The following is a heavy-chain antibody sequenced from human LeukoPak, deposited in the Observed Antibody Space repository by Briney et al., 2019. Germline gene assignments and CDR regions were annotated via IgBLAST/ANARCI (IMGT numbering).Heavy chain of an antibody. D-gene: IGHD4-11*01. J-gene: IGHJ5*02. CDR1: GGSSSGYY. CDR3: ARGTTGNWFDP. V-gene: IGHV4-34*01. Sequence: SETLSLTCAVYGGSSSGYYWSWIRQPPGKGLEWIGEINHSGSTNYNPSLKSRVTISVDTSKNQFSLKLSSVTAADTAVYYCARGTTGNWFDPWGQGTLVTVSS. CDR2: INHSGST.